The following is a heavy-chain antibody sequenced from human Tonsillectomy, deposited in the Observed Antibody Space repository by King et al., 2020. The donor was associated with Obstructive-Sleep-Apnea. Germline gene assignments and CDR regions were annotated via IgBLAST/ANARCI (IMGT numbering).Heavy chain of an antibody. J-gene: IGHJ4*02. CDR3: AKGIDGSVSYGGDY. V-gene: IGHV3-9*01. CDR1: GFSFDDYA. D-gene: IGHD3-10*01. CDR2: ISWNSGRI. Sequence: VQLVESGGGLVQPGRSLRLSCAASGFSFDDYAMHWVRQAPGKGLEWVSGISWNSGRIGYVDSVKGRLTISRDNATNSFYMQMNSLRAEDTAFYYCAKGIDGSVSYGGDYWGQGTLVTGSS.